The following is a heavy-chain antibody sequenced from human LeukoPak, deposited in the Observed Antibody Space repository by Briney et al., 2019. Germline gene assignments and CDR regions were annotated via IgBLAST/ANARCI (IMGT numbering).Heavy chain of an antibody. J-gene: IGHJ4*02. CDR3: ARRGPAAREYYFDY. Sequence: SETLSLTCTVSGGSISSHYWSWIRQPPGKGLEWIGYIYYSGSTNYNPSLKSRVTISVDTSKNQFSLKLSSVTAADTAVYYCARRGPAAREYYFDYWGQGTLVTVSS. CDR1: GGSISSHY. V-gene: IGHV4-59*11. CDR2: IYYSGST. D-gene: IGHD2-2*01.